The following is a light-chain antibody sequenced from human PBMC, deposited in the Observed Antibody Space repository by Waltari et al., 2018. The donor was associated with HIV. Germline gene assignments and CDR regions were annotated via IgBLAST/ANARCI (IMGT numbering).Light chain of an antibody. CDR3: QSYDSGLSGSV. J-gene: IGLJ3*02. CDR1: SSNIGAGYD. CDR2: DTT. Sequence: QSVLTQPPSVSGAPGQRVTISCTGSSSNIGAGYDVHWYQQRPGTAPKLLIDDTTNRPAGVPDRVSGAKSGTSASLAITGLQAEDEAQYYCQSYDSGLSGSVFGGGTKLTVL. V-gene: IGLV1-40*01.